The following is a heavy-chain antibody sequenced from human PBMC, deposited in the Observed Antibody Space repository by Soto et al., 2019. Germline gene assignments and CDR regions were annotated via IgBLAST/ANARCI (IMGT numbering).Heavy chain of an antibody. CDR1: GGSFSGYY. Sequence: QVQLQQWGAGLLKPSETLSLTCAVYGGSFSGYYWSWIRQPPGKGLEWIGEINHSGSTNYNPSLKSRVTISVDTSKNQFSLKLSSVTAADTAVYYCARGPSEYYFDYWGQGTLVTVSS. CDR2: INHSGST. D-gene: IGHD3-10*01. CDR3: ARGPSEYYFDY. V-gene: IGHV4-34*01. J-gene: IGHJ4*02.